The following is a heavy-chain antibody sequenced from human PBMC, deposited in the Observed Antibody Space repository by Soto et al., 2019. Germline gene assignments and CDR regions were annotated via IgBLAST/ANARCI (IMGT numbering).Heavy chain of an antibody. CDR3: ARVSGIAVAGV. Sequence: QVQLVQSGAEVKKPGASVKVSCKASGYTFTSYAMHWVRQAPGQRLEWMGWINGANGNTKYSQKFQGRVTITRDTSASTAYMELSSLRSEDTAVYYCARVSGIAVAGVWGQGTLVTVSS. CDR1: GYTFTSYA. D-gene: IGHD6-19*01. J-gene: IGHJ4*02. CDR2: INGANGNT. V-gene: IGHV1-3*01.